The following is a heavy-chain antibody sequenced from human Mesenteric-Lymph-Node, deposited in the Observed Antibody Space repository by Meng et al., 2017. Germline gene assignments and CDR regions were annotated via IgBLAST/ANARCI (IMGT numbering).Heavy chain of an antibody. Sequence: ASVKVSCKASGYTFTSYGISWVRQAPGQGLEWMGWISAYNGNTNYAQKLQGRVTMTTDTSTSTAYMELRSLRSDDTAVYYCARDKTTRRWGAPHDYWGQGTLVTVSS. CDR2: ISAYNGNT. CDR1: GYTFTSYG. V-gene: IGHV1-18*01. CDR3: ARDKTTRRWGAPHDY. D-gene: IGHD4-23*01. J-gene: IGHJ4*02.